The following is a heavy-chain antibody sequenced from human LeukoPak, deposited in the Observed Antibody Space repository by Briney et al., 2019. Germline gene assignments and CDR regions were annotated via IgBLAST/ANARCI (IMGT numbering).Heavy chain of an antibody. CDR1: GFTFSSYA. CDR2: ISGSGGSP. Sequence: GGSLRLSCAASGFTFSSYAMSWVRQAPGKGLEWVSAISGSGGSPYYADSVKGRFTISRDNSKNTLYLQMNSLRAEDTAVYYCAKESGSSSWGCYYYGMDVWGQGTTVTVSS. V-gene: IGHV3-23*01. CDR3: AKESGSSSWGCYYYGMDV. D-gene: IGHD6-13*01. J-gene: IGHJ6*02.